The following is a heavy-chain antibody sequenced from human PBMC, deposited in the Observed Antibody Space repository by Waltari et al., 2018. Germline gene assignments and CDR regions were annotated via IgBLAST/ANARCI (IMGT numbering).Heavy chain of an antibody. CDR2: IYYSGGT. J-gene: IGHJ6*02. CDR3: AGLTPRGGMDV. D-gene: IGHD3-16*01. Sequence: QLQLQESGPGLVKPSETLSLTCTVSGGSISSSSYYWGWIRQPPGKGLEWIGSIYYSGGTYNNPALKSRVTISVDTSKNQFSLKLSSVNAADTAGYYCAGLTPRGGMDVWGQGTTVTVSS. CDR1: GGSISSSSYY. V-gene: IGHV4-39*01.